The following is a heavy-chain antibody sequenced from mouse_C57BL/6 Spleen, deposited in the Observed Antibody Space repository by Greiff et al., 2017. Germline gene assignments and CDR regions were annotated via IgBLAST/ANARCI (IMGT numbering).Heavy chain of an antibody. CDR3: TTRGTTEFAY. D-gene: IGHD1-1*01. V-gene: IGHV14-4*01. J-gene: IGHJ3*01. CDR2: IDPENGDT. Sequence: EVKLQESGAELVRPGASVKLSCTASGFNIKDDYMHWVKQRPEQGLEWIGWIDPENGDTEYASKFQGKATITADTSSNTAYLQLSSLTSEDTAVYYCTTRGTTEFAYWGQGTLVTVSA. CDR1: GFNIKDDY.